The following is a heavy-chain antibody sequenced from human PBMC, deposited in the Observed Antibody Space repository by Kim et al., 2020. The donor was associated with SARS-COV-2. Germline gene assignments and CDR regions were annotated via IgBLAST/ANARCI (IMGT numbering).Heavy chain of an antibody. CDR1: GYSFDRQW. J-gene: IGHJ6*02. V-gene: IGHV5-51*01. Sequence: GESLKISCKGSGYSFDRQWIAWLRQMPGKGLEWMGIIYPGDSDTKYSPSFQGQVTISADKSTSTAYLEWSSLRASDTATYYCARHMRAARYYDDSGTYKTGMDAWGQGTTVTVSS. CDR2: IYPGDSDT. CDR3: ARHMRAARYYDDSGTYKTGMDA. D-gene: IGHD3-10*01.